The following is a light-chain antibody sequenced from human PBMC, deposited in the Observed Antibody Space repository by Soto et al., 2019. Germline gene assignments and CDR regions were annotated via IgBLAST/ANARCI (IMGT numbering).Light chain of an antibody. CDR1: SSDVGRYNL. J-gene: IGLJ3*02. V-gene: IGLV2-23*02. CDR3: CSYAGTSTYVL. Sequence: ALTQPASVSGSPGQSITISCAGTSSDVGRYNLVSWYQHHPGTAPKLMIYEVSKRPSGVSDRFSGSKSGNTASLTISGLQAEDEADYYCCSYAGTSTYVLFGGGTKLTVL. CDR2: EVS.